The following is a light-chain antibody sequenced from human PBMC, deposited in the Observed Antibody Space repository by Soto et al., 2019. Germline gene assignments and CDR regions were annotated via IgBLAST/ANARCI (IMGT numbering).Light chain of an antibody. CDR1: QSGSTY. CDR3: RPRGNWHT. Sequence: EILLTQSPATLSLSPGERASLSCRAGQSGSTYLAWYQQKRGQAHRLLIYDACNRATGIPARFSGSRYGTGLTLNISGLEHEDSEVPYCRPRGNWHTFGGGTKVEIK. J-gene: IGKJ4*01. CDR2: DAC. V-gene: IGKV3-11*01.